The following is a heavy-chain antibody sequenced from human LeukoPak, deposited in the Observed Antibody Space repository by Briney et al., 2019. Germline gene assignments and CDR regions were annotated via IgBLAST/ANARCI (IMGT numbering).Heavy chain of an antibody. D-gene: IGHD3-9*01. J-gene: IGHJ4*02. CDR3: ARRDILTGYYPFDY. CDR2: IYPGDPDT. V-gene: IGHV5-51*01. Sequence: GESLKISCKGSGYSFTSYWIGWVRQMPGKGLDWMGIIYPGDPDTRYSPSFQGQVTISADKSISTAYLQWSSLKASDTAMYYCARRDILTGYYPFDYWGQGTLVTVSS. CDR1: GYSFTSYW.